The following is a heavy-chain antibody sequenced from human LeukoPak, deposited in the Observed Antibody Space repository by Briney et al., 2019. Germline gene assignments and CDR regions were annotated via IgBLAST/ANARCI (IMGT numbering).Heavy chain of an antibody. D-gene: IGHD1-1*01. CDR2: IYSSGST. J-gene: IGHJ1*01. Sequence: PSETLSLTCTVSGGSINNYYWSWIRQPAGKGLEWIGRIYSSGSTNYNPSLKSRVTMSVDTSKNQLSVNLTSVTAADTAVYYCVRXXXTTVLXRXDNWGXXXXVT. CDR3: VRXXXTTVLXRXDN. V-gene: IGHV4-4*07. CDR1: GGSINNYY.